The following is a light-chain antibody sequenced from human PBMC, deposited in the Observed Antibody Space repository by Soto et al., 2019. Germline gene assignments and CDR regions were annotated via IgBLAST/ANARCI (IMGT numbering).Light chain of an antibody. CDR3: QQYNNWPLT. CDR1: QSVSSN. J-gene: IGKJ5*01. CDR2: GAS. Sequence: EIVLTHSPATLSVSPWERATLCFRASQSVSSNLAWYQQKPGQAPRLLIYGASTSATGIPARFSGSGSGTEFILTISSLQSEDFAVYYCQQYNNWPLTFGQGTRLENK. V-gene: IGKV3-15*01.